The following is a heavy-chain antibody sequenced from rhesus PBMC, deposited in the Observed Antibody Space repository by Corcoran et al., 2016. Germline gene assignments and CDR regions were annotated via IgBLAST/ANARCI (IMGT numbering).Heavy chain of an antibody. V-gene: IGHV4-106*01. D-gene: IGHD6-25*01. J-gene: IGHJ4*01. Sequence: QVQLQESGPGLVKPSETLSLTCAVSGGSISDDYYWSWIRQPPGKGLEWIGYIYGSGGGTNYNPSLKYRVTISIDTSKNQFSLKLSSVTAADTAVYYCASLIAAAYFDYWGQGVLVTVSS. CDR1: GGSISDDYY. CDR2: IYGSGGGT. CDR3: ASLIAAAYFDY.